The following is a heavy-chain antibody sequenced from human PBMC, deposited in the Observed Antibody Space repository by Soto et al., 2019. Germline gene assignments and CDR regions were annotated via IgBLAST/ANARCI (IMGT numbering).Heavy chain of an antibody. V-gene: IGHV3-74*01. J-gene: IGHJ4*02. CDR3: ATRDFWSGNFDY. Sequence: GGSLRLSCAASGFTFSNYWMHWVRQAPGKGLVWVSRINTDGSSTNYADSVKGRFTISRDNAKNTLYLQMNSLRAEDTAVYYCATRDFWSGNFDYWGQGALVTVSS. D-gene: IGHD3-3*01. CDR1: GFTFSNYW. CDR2: INTDGSST.